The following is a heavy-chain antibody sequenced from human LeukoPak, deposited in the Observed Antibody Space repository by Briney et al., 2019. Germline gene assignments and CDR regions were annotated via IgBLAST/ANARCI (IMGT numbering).Heavy chain of an antibody. CDR1: GYNFTNYW. V-gene: IGHV5-51*01. CDR2: IYPGDSDT. D-gene: IGHD2-15*01. Sequence: GESLKISCKGSGYNFTNYWIGWVRQMPGKGLEWMGIIYPGDSDTRYSPSFQGQVTISADKSITTAYLQWSSLKASDTAMYYCARQLSGVTESGGRYHFDYWGQGALVTVSS. J-gene: IGHJ4*02. CDR3: ARQLSGVTESGGRYHFDY.